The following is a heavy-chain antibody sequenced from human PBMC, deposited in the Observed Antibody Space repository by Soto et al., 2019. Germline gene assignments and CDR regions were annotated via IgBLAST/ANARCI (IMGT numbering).Heavy chain of an antibody. CDR2: IYHSGAT. Sequence: PSETLSLTCTVSGGSISSGGYYWSWIRQPPGKGLEWIGYIYHSGATYYNPSLKSRVTISVDRPKNQFSLKLNSVTAADTAVYYCARVRGDVAFDYWGQGTLVTVSS. CDR1: GGSISSGGYY. CDR3: ARVRGDVAFDY. V-gene: IGHV4-30-4*01. D-gene: IGHD3-10*01. J-gene: IGHJ4*02.